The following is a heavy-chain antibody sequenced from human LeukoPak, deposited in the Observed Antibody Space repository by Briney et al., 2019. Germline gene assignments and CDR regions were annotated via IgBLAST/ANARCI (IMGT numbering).Heavy chain of an antibody. V-gene: IGHV4-39*01. Sequence: SETLSLTCTVSGGSISSSSYYWGWIRQPPGEGLEWIGSIYYSGSTYYNPSLKSRVTISVDTSKNQFSLKLSSVTAADTAVYYCARQAGTLLDYFDYWGQGTLVTVSS. CDR2: IYYSGST. CDR1: GGSISSSSYY. J-gene: IGHJ4*02. CDR3: ARQAGTLLDYFDY. D-gene: IGHD6-19*01.